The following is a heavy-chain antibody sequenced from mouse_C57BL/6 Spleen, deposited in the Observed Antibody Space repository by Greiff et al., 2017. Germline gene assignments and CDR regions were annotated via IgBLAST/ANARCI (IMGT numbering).Heavy chain of an antibody. CDR2: INPNYGGT. Sequence: EVQLQQSGPELVKPGASVKISCKASGYTFTDYYMNWVKQSHGKSLEWIGDINPNYGGTSYNQKFKGKATLTVDKSSSTAYMALRSLTSEDSAVYYCARSGLSYWYFDVWGTGTTVTVSS. V-gene: IGHV1-26*01. D-gene: IGHD3-1*01. J-gene: IGHJ1*03. CDR1: GYTFTDYY. CDR3: ARSGLSYWYFDV.